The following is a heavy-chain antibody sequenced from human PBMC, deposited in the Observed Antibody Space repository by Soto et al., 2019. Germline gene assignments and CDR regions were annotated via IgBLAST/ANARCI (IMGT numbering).Heavy chain of an antibody. CDR2: INHSGST. V-gene: IGHV4-34*01. CDR3: ARVITYYYYYYMDV. CDR1: GGSFSGYY. Sequence: SETLSLTCAVYGGSFSGYYWSWIRQPPGKGLEWIGEINHSGSTNDNPSLKSRVTISVDTSKNQLSLKLSSVTAADTAVYYCARVITYYYYYYMDVWGKGTTVTVSS. J-gene: IGHJ6*03. D-gene: IGHD1-20*01.